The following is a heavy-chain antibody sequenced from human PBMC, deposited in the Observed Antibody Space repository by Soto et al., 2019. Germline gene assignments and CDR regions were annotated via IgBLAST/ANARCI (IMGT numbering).Heavy chain of an antibody. CDR3: ASTRWQKFNYFDY. J-gene: IGHJ4*02. V-gene: IGHV4-39*01. CDR2: IYYSGST. CDR1: GGSISSSSYY. Sequence: SETLSLTCTVSGGSISSSSYYWGWIRQPPGKGLEWIGSIYYSGSTYYNPSLKSRVTISVDTSKNQFSLKLSSVTAADTAVYYCASTRWQKFNYFDYGGQGPRVTVSS.